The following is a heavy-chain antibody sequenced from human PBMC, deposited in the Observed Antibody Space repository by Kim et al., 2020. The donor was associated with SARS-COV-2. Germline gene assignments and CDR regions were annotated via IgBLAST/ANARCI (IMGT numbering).Heavy chain of an antibody. CDR2: GST. CDR3: ALLGGPIDY. V-gene: IGHV3-20*01. J-gene: IGHJ4*02. D-gene: IGHD3-16*01. Sequence: GSTGYANPGQGRFTISRDNAKNSLYLQMNSRRAEDTALYHCALLGGPIDYWGQGTLVTVSS.